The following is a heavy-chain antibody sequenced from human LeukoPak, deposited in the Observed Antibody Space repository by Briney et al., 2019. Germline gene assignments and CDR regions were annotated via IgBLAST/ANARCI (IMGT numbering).Heavy chain of an antibody. CDR3: ARRVEFLEWLSYFDY. D-gene: IGHD3-3*02. J-gene: IGHJ4*02. V-gene: IGHV3-21*01. CDR2: ISSSSSYI. Sequence: GGSLRLSCAASGFTFSSYSMNWVRQAPGKGLEWVSSISSSSSYIYYADSVKGRFTISRDNAKNSLYLQMNSLRAEDTAVYYCARRVEFLEWLSYFDYWGQGTLVTVSS. CDR1: GFTFSSYS.